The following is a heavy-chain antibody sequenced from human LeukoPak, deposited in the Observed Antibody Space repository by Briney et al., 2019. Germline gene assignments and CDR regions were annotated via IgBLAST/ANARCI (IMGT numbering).Heavy chain of an antibody. J-gene: IGHJ4*02. CDR2: INPSGGST. D-gene: IGHD4-17*01. CDR3: ASQRYGALDY. CDR1: GYTFTSYY. V-gene: IGHV1-46*01. Sequence: ASVNVSCKASGYTFTSYYMHWVRQAPGQGLEWMGIINPSGGSTSYAQKFQGRVTMTRDTSTSTVYMELSSLRSEDTAVYYCASQRYGALDYWGQGTLVTVSS.